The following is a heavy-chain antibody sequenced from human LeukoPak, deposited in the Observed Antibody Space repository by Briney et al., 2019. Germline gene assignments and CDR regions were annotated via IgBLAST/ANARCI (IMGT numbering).Heavy chain of an antibody. V-gene: IGHV3-23*01. J-gene: IGHJ3*01. D-gene: IGHD3-10*01. CDR3: AKDQQIDYYGSGSYNDAFDL. Sequence: GGSLRLSCAASGFSFSIYGMSWVRQAPGKGLEWVSVISGSGSSTYYADSVKGRFTISRDNSKNTLYLQMNGLRAEDTAVYYCAKDQQIDYYGSGSYNDAFDLWGQGTMVSVSS. CDR1: GFSFSIYG. CDR2: ISGSGSST.